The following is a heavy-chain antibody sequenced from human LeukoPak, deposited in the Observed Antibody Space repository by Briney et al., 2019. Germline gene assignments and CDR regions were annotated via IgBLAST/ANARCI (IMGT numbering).Heavy chain of an antibody. V-gene: IGHV3-74*01. CDR3: ARSRGTVAGNWGYDY. D-gene: IGHD6-19*01. J-gene: IGHJ4*02. CDR2: INPEATTT. Sequence: GGSLRLSCAVSGFTFKIYWMHWVRQAPGTGLEWVSRINPEATTTTYADSVKGRFTISRDNAKNTLYLQMNSLRAEDTAVYYCARSRGTVAGNWGYDYWGQGTLVTVSS. CDR1: GFTFKIYW.